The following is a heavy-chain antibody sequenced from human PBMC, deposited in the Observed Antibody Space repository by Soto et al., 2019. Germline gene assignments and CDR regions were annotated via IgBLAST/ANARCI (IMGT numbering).Heavy chain of an antibody. CDR1: GASINNNDYY. Sequence: SETLSLTCTVSGASINNNDYYWSWIRQTPGKGLEWIGYVYYSGTTDYIPSLKSRLPMSIDKSQNQFTLKLNSVTAADTATYYCARMSYFYDKWYFDLWGRGTLVTVSS. J-gene: IGHJ2*01. CDR3: ARMSYFYDKWYFDL. V-gene: IGHV4-30-4*01. D-gene: IGHD3-22*01. CDR2: VYYSGTT.